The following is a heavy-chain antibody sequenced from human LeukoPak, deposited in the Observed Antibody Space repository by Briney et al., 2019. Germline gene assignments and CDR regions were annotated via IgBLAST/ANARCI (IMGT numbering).Heavy chain of an antibody. Sequence: SETLSLTCTVSGGSLSSYYWSWIRQPPGKGLEWIGYIYYSGSTNYNPSLKSRVTISVDTSKNQFSLKLSSVTAADTAVYYCARELRYFDWLPHGTDAFDIWGQGTMVTVSS. J-gene: IGHJ3*02. V-gene: IGHV4-59*01. CDR3: ARELRYFDWLPHGTDAFDI. D-gene: IGHD3-9*01. CDR1: GGSLSSYY. CDR2: IYYSGST.